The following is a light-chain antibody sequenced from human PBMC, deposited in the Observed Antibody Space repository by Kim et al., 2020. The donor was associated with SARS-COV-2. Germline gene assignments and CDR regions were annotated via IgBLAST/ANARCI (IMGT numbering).Light chain of an antibody. CDR1: ILRDKY. V-gene: IGLV3-1*01. CDR2: QDT. CDR3: QAWDSSAGVV. Sequence: PGRLAKRTFTGDILRDKYTCWYQHKPRQLPVLFTYQDTKRPSGIPERCSASISASTATLTTCGTQSMDSADYYCQAWDSSAGVVFGGGTQLTVL. J-gene: IGLJ2*01.